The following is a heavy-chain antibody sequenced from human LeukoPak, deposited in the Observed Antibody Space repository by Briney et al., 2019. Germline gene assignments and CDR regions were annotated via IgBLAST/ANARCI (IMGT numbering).Heavy chain of an antibody. D-gene: IGHD3-10*01. CDR1: GFTFSSYW. J-gene: IGHJ6*03. Sequence: PGGPLRLSFAPSGFTFSSYWISWVPQAPGKGLEGVANIKQDGSEKYYVDSVKGRFTFSRDNAKNSLYLQINTRRAGDTAVYYCARTYYGSGSLNYYYYYYMDVWGKGTTVAVSS. V-gene: IGHV3-7*01. CDR2: IKQDGSEK. CDR3: ARTYYGSGSLNYYYYYYMDV.